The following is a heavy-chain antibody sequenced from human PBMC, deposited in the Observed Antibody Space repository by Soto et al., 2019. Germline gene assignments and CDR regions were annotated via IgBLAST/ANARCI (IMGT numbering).Heavy chain of an antibody. Sequence: QVQLVQSGAEVKKPGASVKVSCKASGYTFTSYAIIWVRQAPGQGLEWMGWISAYNGNTTYAQKFQGRVTMTTDTSTSTAYMELRTLRSHATAVYYCARDAPPADYWGQGTLVTVSS. CDR3: ARDAPPADY. V-gene: IGHV1-18*01. CDR1: GYTFTSYA. J-gene: IGHJ4*02. CDR2: ISAYNGNT.